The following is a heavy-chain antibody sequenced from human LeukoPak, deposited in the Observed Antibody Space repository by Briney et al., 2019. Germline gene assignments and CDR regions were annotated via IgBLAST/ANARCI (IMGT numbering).Heavy chain of an antibody. Sequence: ASVKVSCKASEYTFTGYYMHWVRQAPGQGLEWMGRINPNSGGTNYAQKFQGRVTMTRDTSISTAYMELSRLRSDDTAVYYCARVLVRGVIHLGYWGQGTLVTVSS. CDR1: EYTFTGYY. J-gene: IGHJ4*02. V-gene: IGHV1-2*06. CDR2: INPNSGGT. CDR3: ARVLVRGVIHLGY. D-gene: IGHD3-10*01.